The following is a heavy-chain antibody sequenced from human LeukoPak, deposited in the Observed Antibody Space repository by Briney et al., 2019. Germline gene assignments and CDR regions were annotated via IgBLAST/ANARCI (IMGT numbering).Heavy chain of an antibody. D-gene: IGHD3-9*01. J-gene: IGHJ6*03. Sequence: SETLSLTCTVSGGSISSYYWSWIRQPPGKGLEWIGYIYYSGSTNYNPSLKSRVTISVDTSKNQFSLKLSSVTAADTAVYYCARVYYDILTGYPTGYYYYYMDLLWKGTTVTVSS. CDR2: IYYSGST. CDR3: ARVYYDILTGYPTGYYYYYMDL. CDR1: GGSISSYY. V-gene: IGHV4-59*01.